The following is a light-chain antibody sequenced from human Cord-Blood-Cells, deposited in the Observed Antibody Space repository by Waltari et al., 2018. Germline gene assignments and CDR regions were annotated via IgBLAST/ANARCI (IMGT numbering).Light chain of an antibody. J-gene: IGLJ3*02. CDR1: SSDVGSYNL. CDR3: CSYAGSSTWV. V-gene: IGLV2-23*01. Sequence: QSALTQPASVSGSPGQSITISCTGTSSDVGSYNLVSWYQQHPGKAPKLMIYEGSKRPSGVSNRFSVSKSGNTASLTISGLQAEDEAYYYCCSYAGSSTWVFGGGTKLTVL. CDR2: EGS.